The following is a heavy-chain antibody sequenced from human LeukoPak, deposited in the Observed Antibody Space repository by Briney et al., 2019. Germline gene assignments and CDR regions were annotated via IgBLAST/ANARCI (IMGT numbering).Heavy chain of an antibody. CDR1: GFTFSSYW. J-gene: IGHJ4*02. CDR3: AREYSSGWYFDY. V-gene: IGHV3-74*01. CDR2: INSDGSST. D-gene: IGHD6-19*01. Sequence: PGGSLRLSCAASGFTFSSYWMHWVRQAPGKGLVWVSRINSDGSSTSYADSVKGRFTISRGNAKNTLYLQMNSLRAEDTAVYYCAREYSSGWYFDYWGQGTLVTVSS.